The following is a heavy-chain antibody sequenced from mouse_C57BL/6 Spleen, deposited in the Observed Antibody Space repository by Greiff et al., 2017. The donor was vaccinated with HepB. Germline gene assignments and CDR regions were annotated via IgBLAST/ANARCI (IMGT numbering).Heavy chain of an antibody. CDR3: AREDGSSPAWFAY. J-gene: IGHJ3*01. Sequence: QVQLKQPGAELVMPGASVKLSCKASGYTFTSYWMHWVKQRPGQGLEWIGEIDPSDSYTNYNQKFKGKSTLTVDKSSSTAYMQLSSLTSEDSAVYYCAREDGSSPAWFAYWGQGTLVTVSA. D-gene: IGHD1-1*01. V-gene: IGHV1-69*01. CDR2: IDPSDSYT. CDR1: GYTFTSYW.